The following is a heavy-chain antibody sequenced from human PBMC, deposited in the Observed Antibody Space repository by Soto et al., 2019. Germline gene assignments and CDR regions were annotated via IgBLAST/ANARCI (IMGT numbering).Heavy chain of an antibody. V-gene: IGHV3-11*06. Sequence: QVQLVESGGGLVKPGGSLRLSCAASGFTFSDYYMSWIRQAPGKGLEWVSYISSSSSYTNYADSVKGRFTISRDNAKNSLYLQMYSLRDEDTALYYCARGRIAVARPFDYWGQGTLVTVSS. CDR1: GFTFSDYY. CDR2: ISSSSSYT. J-gene: IGHJ4*02. D-gene: IGHD6-19*01. CDR3: ARGRIAVARPFDY.